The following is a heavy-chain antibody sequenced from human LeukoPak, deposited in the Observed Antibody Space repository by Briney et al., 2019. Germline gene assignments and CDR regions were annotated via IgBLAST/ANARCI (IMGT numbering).Heavy chain of an antibody. CDR3: ARAHISGSYGY. CDR2: IYYSGST. D-gene: IGHD1-26*01. Sequence: PSETLSLTCTVSGGSISSYYWSWIRQPPGKGLEWIGYIYYSGSTNYNPSLKSRVTISVDTSKNQFSLKLSSVTAADTAVYYCARAHISGSYGYCGQGTLVTVSS. V-gene: IGHV4-59*08. CDR1: GGSISSYY. J-gene: IGHJ4*02.